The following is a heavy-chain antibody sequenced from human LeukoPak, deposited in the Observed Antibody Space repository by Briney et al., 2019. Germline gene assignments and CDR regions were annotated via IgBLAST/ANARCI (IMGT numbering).Heavy chain of an antibody. CDR1: GYTFTNYG. D-gene: IGHD6-13*01. Sequence: WASVKVSCKTSGYTFTNYGISWVRQAPGQGLEWMGRIIPILGIANYAQKFQGRVTITADKSTSTAYMELSSLRSEDTAVYYCARSHSSSWYDGYYYGMDVWGQGTTVTVSS. CDR3: ARSHSSSWYDGYYYGMDV. J-gene: IGHJ6*02. CDR2: IIPILGIA. V-gene: IGHV1-69*04.